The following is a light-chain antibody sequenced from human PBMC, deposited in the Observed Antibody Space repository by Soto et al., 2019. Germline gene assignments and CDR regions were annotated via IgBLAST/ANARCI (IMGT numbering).Light chain of an antibody. Sequence: DIQMTQSPSSLSASVGDRVTITCPASQSISSHLNWYQQKPGKAPKLLIYAASSLQSGVPSRFSGSGSGTDFTLTISSLQPEDFATYYCQQSYSTPRTFGQGTKVDIK. CDR2: AAS. J-gene: IGKJ1*01. CDR1: QSISSH. CDR3: QQSYSTPRT. V-gene: IGKV1-39*01.